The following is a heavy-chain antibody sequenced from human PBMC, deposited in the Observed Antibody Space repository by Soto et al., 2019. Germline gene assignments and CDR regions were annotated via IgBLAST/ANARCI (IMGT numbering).Heavy chain of an antibody. V-gene: IGHV3-7*01. D-gene: IGHD3-3*01. CDR1: GFTFSSYW. J-gene: IGHJ4*02. CDR3: ASSTYYDFWSGYYQYYFDY. CDR2: IKQDGSEK. Sequence: GGSLRLSCAASGFTFSSYWMSWVRQAPGKGLEWVANIKQDGSEKYYVDSVKGRFTISRDNAKNSLYLQMNSLRAEDTAVYYCASSTYYDFWSGYYQYYFDYWGQG.